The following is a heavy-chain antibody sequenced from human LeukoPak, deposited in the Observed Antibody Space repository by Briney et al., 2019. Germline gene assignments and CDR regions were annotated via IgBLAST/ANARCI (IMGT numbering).Heavy chain of an antibody. CDR2: IYYSGST. V-gene: IGHV4-61*01. Sequence: SETLSLTCTVSGGSVSSGSYYWSWIRQPPGKGLEWIGYIYYSGSTNYNPSLKSRVTISVDTSKNQFSLKLSSVTAADTAVYYCARMSSYYYYGMDVWGQGTTVTASS. CDR3: ARMSSYYYYGMDV. J-gene: IGHJ6*02. CDR1: GGSVSSGSYY.